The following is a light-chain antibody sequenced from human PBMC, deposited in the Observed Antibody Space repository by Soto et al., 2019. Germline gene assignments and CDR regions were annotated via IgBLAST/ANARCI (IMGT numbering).Light chain of an antibody. CDR2: AAS. CDR3: QKYTSVPLT. V-gene: IGKV1-27*01. J-gene: IGKJ4*01. CDR1: QGICNY. Sequence: DIQMTQSPSSLSASVGDRFTITCRASQGICNYLAWYQQKPGRVPKLLIFAASTLQSGVPSRFSGSGSGADVTLTISSLQPEDVATYYCQKYTSVPLTFGGGTKVEIK.